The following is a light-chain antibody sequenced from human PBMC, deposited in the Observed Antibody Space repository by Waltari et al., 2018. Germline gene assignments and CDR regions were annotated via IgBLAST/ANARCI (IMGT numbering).Light chain of an antibody. Sequence: EIVMTQSPATLSVSPGERATLSCRASQSVSSNLAWYQRKPGQTPRLLIYEASTRPTGIPARFSGSGSGTEFTLSISNLQSEDFAVYYCQQYNTWPPITFGQGTRLEIK. V-gene: IGKV3-15*01. CDR3: QQYNTWPPIT. CDR1: QSVSSN. CDR2: EAS. J-gene: IGKJ5*01.